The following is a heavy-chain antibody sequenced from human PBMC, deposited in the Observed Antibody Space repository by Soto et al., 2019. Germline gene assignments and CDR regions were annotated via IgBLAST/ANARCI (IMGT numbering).Heavy chain of an antibody. CDR2: INDRGSI. D-gene: IGHD3-9*01. CDR1: GGSFSGYY. CDR3: AREIHDILTGPPWVWYFDL. Sequence: QVQLQQWGAGPLRPLGTLSLTCGVSGGSFSGYYWAWIRQSPGKGLEWIGEINDRGSINYNPSLRSRVRISVDTSKNHYSLNLRSVTAADTAVYYCAREIHDILTGPPWVWYFDLWGRGTLVTVSS. J-gene: IGHJ2*01. V-gene: IGHV4-34*01.